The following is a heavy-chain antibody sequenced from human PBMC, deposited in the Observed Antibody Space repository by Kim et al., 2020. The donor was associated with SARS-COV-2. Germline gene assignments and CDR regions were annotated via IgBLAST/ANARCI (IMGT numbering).Heavy chain of an antibody. J-gene: IGHJ4*02. CDR1: GFTFSTYA. Sequence: GGSLRLSCAVSGFTFSTYAMYWVRQAPGKGLEWVSAVSASGTDTYYTDSVKGRFTISRDNSKNTLDLQMNSLGAEDAAVYYCAKGNTAYYFESWGQGTLVTVSS. CDR3: AKGNTAYYFES. CDR2: VSASGTDT. V-gene: IGHV3-23*01. D-gene: IGHD4-17*01.